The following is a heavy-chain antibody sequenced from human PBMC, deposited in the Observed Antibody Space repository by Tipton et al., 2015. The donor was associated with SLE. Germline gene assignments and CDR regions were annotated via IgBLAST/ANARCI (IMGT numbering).Heavy chain of an antibody. CDR1: GFTFSNAW. Sequence: SLRLSCAASGFTFSNAWMSWVRQAPGKGLEWVGRIKSKTDGGTTDYAAPVKGRFTISRDDSKNTLYLQMNSLKTEDTAVYYCTTDYNWNDDHYYYSMDVWGQGTTVTVSS. CDR2: IKSKTDGGTT. V-gene: IGHV3-15*01. D-gene: IGHD1-1*01. CDR3: TTDYNWNDDHYYYSMDV. J-gene: IGHJ6*02.